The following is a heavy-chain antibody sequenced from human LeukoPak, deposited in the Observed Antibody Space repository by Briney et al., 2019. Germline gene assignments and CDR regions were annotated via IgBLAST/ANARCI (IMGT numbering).Heavy chain of an antibody. J-gene: IGHJ4*02. V-gene: IGHV4-59*08. CDR3: ARLPPPNYMVPGGHIDS. D-gene: IGHD3-10*01. CDR1: GGSISSYY. CDR2: INQSGGT. Sequence: PSETLSLTCTVSGGSISSYYWSWIRQPAGKGLEWIGEINQSGGTNYNAFLKSRVTISVDTSKNHFSLELTSITAADTAVYYCARLPPPNYMVPGGHIDSWGQGTLVTVSS.